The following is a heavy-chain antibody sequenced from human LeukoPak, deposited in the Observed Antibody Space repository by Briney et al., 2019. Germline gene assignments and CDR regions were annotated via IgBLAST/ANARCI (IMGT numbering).Heavy chain of an antibody. J-gene: IGHJ4*02. CDR2: ISYDGSNQ. Sequence: GGSLRLSCAASGFTFSDYTMHWVRQPPGKGLEWVAFISYDGSNQYSADSVKGRFTISRDNSKNTLYLQMNSLRAEDTAVYYCARTIAGVGFDYWGQGTLVTVSS. V-gene: IGHV3-30-3*01. CDR1: GFTFSDYT. CDR3: ARTIAGVGFDY. D-gene: IGHD6-13*01.